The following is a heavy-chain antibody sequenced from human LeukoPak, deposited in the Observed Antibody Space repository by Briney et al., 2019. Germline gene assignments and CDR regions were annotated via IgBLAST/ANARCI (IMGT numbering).Heavy chain of an antibody. V-gene: IGHV4-59*11. D-gene: IGHD2-21*01. J-gene: IGHJ3*02. Sequence: PSETLSLTRTVSGGSLSSHYWSWIRQPPGKGLEWIGYIYYSGSTNYNPSLKSRVTISVDTSKNQFSLKLTSVTAADTAVYYCARWVVVDRSKDAFDICGQGTMVTVSS. CDR1: GGSLSSHY. CDR3: ARWVVVDRSKDAFDI. CDR2: IYYSGST.